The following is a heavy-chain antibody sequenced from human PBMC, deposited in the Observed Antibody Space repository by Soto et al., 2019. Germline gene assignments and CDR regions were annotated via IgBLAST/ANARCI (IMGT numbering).Heavy chain of an antibody. J-gene: IGHJ3*02. V-gene: IGHV3-11*03. D-gene: IGHD3-10*01. Sequence: GGSLRLSCAASGFTFSDYYMSWIRQAPGKGLEWVSYISSSSSYTNYADSVKGRFTISRDNAKNSLYLQMNSLRAEDTAVYYCARGLLLWFGEPRYDAFDIWGQGTMVTVSS. CDR3: ARGLLLWFGEPRYDAFDI. CDR1: GFTFSDYY. CDR2: ISSSSSYT.